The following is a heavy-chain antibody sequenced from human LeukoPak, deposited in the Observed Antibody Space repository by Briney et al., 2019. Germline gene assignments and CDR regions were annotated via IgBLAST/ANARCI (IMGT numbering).Heavy chain of an antibody. Sequence: SETLSLTCTVSGGSISSGDYYWSWIRQPPGKGLEWIWYIYYSGSTYYNPSLKSRVTISVDTSKNQFSLKLSSVTAADTAVYYCARVRIAAAGNIPIDYWGQGTLVTVSS. CDR3: ARVRIAAAGNIPIDY. J-gene: IGHJ4*02. D-gene: IGHD6-13*01. CDR2: IYYSGST. CDR1: GGSISSGDYY. V-gene: IGHV4-30-4*01.